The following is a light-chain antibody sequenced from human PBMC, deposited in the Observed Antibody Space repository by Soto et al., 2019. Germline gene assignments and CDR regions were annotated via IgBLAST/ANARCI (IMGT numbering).Light chain of an antibody. Sequence: SYELTQPPSVSVFPGQAGSITCSGDKLGDKYACWYQQKPGQSPVLGIYQDSKRTSGNPERFSGDNSWNTATLTISGTQAMAEAHYYWQAWESLTYVVLGGGSQRTVL. CDR1: KLGDKY. CDR2: QDS. CDR3: QAWESLTYVV. V-gene: IGLV3-1*01. J-gene: IGLJ2*01.